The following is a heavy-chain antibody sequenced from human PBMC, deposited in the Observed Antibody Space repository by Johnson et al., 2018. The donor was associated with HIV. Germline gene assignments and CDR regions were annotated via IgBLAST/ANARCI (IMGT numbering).Heavy chain of an antibody. CDR2: ISYDGNNK. J-gene: IGHJ3*02. V-gene: IGHV3-30-3*01. Sequence: QVQLVESGGGVVQPGRSLRLSCAASGFTFRSYAMHWVRQAPGKGLTWVAVISYDGNNKYYAASVKGRFTISRDNSKKPLYLQINSLRAEDTAVYYCARVSSAVTTARYGAFDIWGQGTVVTVSS. CDR1: GFTFRSYA. CDR3: ARVSSAVTTARYGAFDI. D-gene: IGHD4-17*01.